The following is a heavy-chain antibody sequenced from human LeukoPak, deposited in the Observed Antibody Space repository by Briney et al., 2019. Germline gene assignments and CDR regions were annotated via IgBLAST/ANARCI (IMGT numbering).Heavy chain of an antibody. D-gene: IGHD1-1*01. CDR2: IYPGDSDT. J-gene: IGHJ4*02. V-gene: IGHV5-51*01. CDR1: GYSFTSSW. Sequence: NHGGSLKISCKGSGYSFTSSWIGWVRQMPGKGLEWMGIIYPGDSDTRYRPSFQGQVTISADKSISTAYLQWSSLNTSDTAMYYCARYTDHYYFDYWGQGTLVTVSS. CDR3: ARYTDHYYFDY.